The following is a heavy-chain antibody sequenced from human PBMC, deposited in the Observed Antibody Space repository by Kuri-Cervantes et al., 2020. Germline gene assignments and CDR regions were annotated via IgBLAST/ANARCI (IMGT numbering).Heavy chain of an antibody. V-gene: IGHV3-23*01. CDR3: AKLYCSSTSCSFFDY. CDR2: ISGSGGST. Sequence: GESLKISCAASAFTFSNYGMHWVRQAPGKGLEWVSAISGSGGSTYYADSVKGRFTISRDNSKNTLYLQMNSLRAEDTAVYYCAKLYCSSTSCSFFDYWGQGTLVTVSS. J-gene: IGHJ4*02. D-gene: IGHD2-2*01. CDR1: AFTFSNYG.